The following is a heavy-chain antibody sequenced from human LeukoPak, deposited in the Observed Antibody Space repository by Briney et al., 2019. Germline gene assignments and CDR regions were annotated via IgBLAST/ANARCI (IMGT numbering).Heavy chain of an antibody. J-gene: IGHJ4*02. CDR2: IIPILGIA. Sequence: SVKVSCKASGGTFSSYAISWVRQAPGQGLEWMGRIIPILGIANYAQKFQGRVTITADKSTSTAYMELSSLRSEDTAVHYCAREVGAPTPLDYWGQGTLVTVSS. CDR3: AREVGAPTPLDY. CDR1: GGTFSSYA. D-gene: IGHD1-26*01. V-gene: IGHV1-69*04.